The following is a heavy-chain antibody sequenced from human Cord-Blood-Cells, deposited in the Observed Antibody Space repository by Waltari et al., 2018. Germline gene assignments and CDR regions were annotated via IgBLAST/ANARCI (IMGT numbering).Heavy chain of an antibody. CDR2: IYYSGST. J-gene: IGHJ3*02. D-gene: IGHD2-15*01. CDR1: GGSISSSSYY. CDR3: ARYCSGGSCYDAFDI. Sequence: QLQLQESGPGLVKPSETLSLTCTVSGGSISSSSYYWGWIRQPPGKGLEWIGSIYYSGSTVYNPSLKRRVTISVDTSKNQFSLKLSSVTAADTAVYYCARYCSGGSCYDAFDIWGQGTMVTVSS. V-gene: IGHV4-39*01.